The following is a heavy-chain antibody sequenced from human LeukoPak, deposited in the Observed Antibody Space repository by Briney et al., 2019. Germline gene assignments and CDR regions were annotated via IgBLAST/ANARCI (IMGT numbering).Heavy chain of an antibody. CDR3: ARDPTFYSSSWYDY. D-gene: IGHD6-13*01. J-gene: IGHJ4*02. Sequence: GGSLRLSCAASGFTFSSYSMNWVRQAPGKGLEWVSSISSGSSYIYYADSVKGRFTISRDNAKNSLYLQMNSLGAEDTAAYYCARDPTFYSSSWYDYWGQGTLVTVSS. CDR2: ISSGSSYI. V-gene: IGHV3-21*01. CDR1: GFTFSSYS.